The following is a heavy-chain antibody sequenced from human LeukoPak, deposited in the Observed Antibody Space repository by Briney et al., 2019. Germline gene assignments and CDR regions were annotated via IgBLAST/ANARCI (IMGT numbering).Heavy chain of an antibody. J-gene: IGHJ6*04. CDR3: AELGITMIGGV. CDR1: GFTFSSYE. V-gene: IGHV3-48*03. CDR2: ISSSGSTI. D-gene: IGHD3-10*02. Sequence: GGSLRLSCAASGFTFSSYEMNWVRQAPGKGLEWVSYISSSGSTIYYADSVKGRFTISRDNAKNSLYLQMNSLRAEDTAVYYCAELGITMIGGVWGRGTTVSISS.